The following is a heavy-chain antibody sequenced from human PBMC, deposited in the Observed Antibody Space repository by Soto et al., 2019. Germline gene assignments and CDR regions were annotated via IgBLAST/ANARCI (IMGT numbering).Heavy chain of an antibody. CDR3: AKDGHMDV. Sequence: WGSLRLSCAASGFTFYDYTIHCFRQSPCKCLEWVSLISWDGGSTYYADSVKGRFTISRDNSKNSLYLQMNSLRTEDTALYYCAKDGHMDVWGQGTTVTVSS. CDR1: GFTFYDYT. V-gene: IGHV3-43*01. CDR2: ISWDGGST. J-gene: IGHJ6*02.